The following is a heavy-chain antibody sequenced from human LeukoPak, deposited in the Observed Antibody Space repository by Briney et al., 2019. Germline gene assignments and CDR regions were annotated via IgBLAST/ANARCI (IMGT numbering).Heavy chain of an antibody. V-gene: IGHV6-1*01. CDR1: GDSISSTSTA. D-gene: IGHD3-9*01. CDR3: ARGPKTGWFDH. CDR2: THYRSKWYT. J-gene: IGHJ5*02. Sequence: SQTLSLTCAISGDSISSTSTAWHWIRQSPSRGLEWLGRTHYRSKWYTDYAESVKSRLVFNPDTSKNEFSLQMTSVTSSDTAIYFCARGPKTGWFDHWGQGTLVTVSS.